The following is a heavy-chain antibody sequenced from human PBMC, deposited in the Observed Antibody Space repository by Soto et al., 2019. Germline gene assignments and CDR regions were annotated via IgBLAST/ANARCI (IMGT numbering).Heavy chain of an antibody. J-gene: IGHJ4*02. D-gene: IGHD3-10*01. Sequence: EVQLVESGGGLVQPGGSLRLSCAASGFTFSDHYMDWVRQAPGKGLEWVGRSKNEADSYTTEYAASVKGRFTISRDGSKNSLLLQMNSLKTEDTAVYYCTVWGSGNDFGAAWGQGILVTVSS. CDR3: TVWGSGNDFGAA. CDR2: SKNEADSYTT. V-gene: IGHV3-72*01. CDR1: GFTFSDHY.